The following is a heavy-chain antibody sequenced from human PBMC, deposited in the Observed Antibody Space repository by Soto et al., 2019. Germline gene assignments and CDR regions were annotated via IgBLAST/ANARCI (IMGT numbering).Heavy chain of an antibody. J-gene: IGHJ4*02. CDR1: GFTFSGYY. Sequence: QVQLVQSGAEVKEPGASVKVSCKASGFTFSGYYMHWVRQAPGQGLQWMGGIYPDSGAAKYAQDFQGRVTMTRDTSTSTLYMELTTLKSDDTAVYFCARNSKTGSYLVACWGQGTLITVSS. CDR2: IYPDSGAA. CDR3: ARNSKTGSYLVAC. D-gene: IGHD3-10*01. V-gene: IGHV1-2*02.